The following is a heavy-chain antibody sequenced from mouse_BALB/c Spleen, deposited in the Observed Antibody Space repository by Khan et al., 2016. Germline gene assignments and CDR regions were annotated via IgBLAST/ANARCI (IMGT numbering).Heavy chain of an antibody. CDR1: GYTFTNYW. Sequence: QVQLQQSGAELARPGASVKLSCKAPGYTFTNYWIQWVKQRPGQGLEWIGAIYPGDGDTRYTQKFKGKATLTADKSSSTAYMQLSSLASEDSAVCYCAKSGATATFAYWGQGTLVTVSA. J-gene: IGHJ3*01. V-gene: IGHV1-87*01. CDR2: IYPGDGDT. D-gene: IGHD1-2*01. CDR3: AKSGATATFAY.